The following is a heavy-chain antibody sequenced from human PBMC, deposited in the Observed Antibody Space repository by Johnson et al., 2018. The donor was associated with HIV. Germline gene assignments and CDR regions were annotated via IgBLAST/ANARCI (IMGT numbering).Heavy chain of an antibody. Sequence: QMLLVESGGGVVQPGGSLRLSCAASGFTFSSYAMHWVRQAPSKGLEWVAVLRYDGSEKKYADSVRGRFTIYRDNDKNTLYLQMNSLRAEDTAVYYCAREGTVSYGGAFDIWGQGTMVTVSS. CDR1: GFTFSSYA. J-gene: IGHJ3*02. D-gene: IGHD4-17*01. CDR3: AREGTVSYGGAFDI. V-gene: IGHV3-30*14. CDR2: LRYDGSEK.